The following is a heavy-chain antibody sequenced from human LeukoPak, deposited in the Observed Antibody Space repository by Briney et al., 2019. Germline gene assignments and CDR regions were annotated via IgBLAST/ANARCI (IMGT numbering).Heavy chain of an antibody. V-gene: IGHV4-4*07. D-gene: IGHD4-17*01. CDR1: GGSISSYY. CDR2: IYTSGST. CDR3: ARDTQDYGDPKGWFDP. Sequence: PSETLSLTCTVSGGSISSYYWSWIRQPAGKGLEWIGRIYTSGSTNYNPSLKSRVTISLDTSKNQFSLKLSSVTAADTAVYYCARDTQDYGDPKGWFDPWGHGTLVTVSS. J-gene: IGHJ5*02.